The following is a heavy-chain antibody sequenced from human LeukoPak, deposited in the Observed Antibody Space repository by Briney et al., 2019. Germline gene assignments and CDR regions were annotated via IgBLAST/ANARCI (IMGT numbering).Heavy chain of an antibody. D-gene: IGHD1-26*01. Sequence: RGSLRLSCAASGFTFSSYAMSWVRQAPGKGLEWVSVISGGGDTTYYADSVKGRFTISRDNSNNMLYLQMNSLRADDTAVYYCAKRSAATGAADYWGQGTLVTVSS. J-gene: IGHJ4*02. CDR2: ISGGGDTT. CDR3: AKRSAATGAADY. CDR1: GFTFSSYA. V-gene: IGHV3-23*01.